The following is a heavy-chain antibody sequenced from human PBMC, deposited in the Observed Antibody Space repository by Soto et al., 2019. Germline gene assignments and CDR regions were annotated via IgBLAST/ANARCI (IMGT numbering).Heavy chain of an antibody. J-gene: IGHJ4*02. CDR1: GFTFTRYS. CDR2: ISSTTNYI. V-gene: IGHV3-21*06. Sequence: PGGSLRLSCAASGFTFTRYSMNWVRQAPGKGLEWVSSISSTTNYIYYGDSMKGRFTISRDNAKNSLYLEMNSLRAEDAAVYYCARESEDLTSNFDYWGQGTLVTVSS. CDR3: ARESEDLTSNFDY.